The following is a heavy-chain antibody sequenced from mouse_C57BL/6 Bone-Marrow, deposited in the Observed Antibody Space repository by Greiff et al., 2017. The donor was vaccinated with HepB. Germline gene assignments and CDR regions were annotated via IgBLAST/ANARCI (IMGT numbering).Heavy chain of an antibody. J-gene: IGHJ3*01. D-gene: IGHD1-1*01. CDR2: IYPRSGNT. CDR1: GYTFTSYG. Sequence: QVQLQQSGAELARPGASVKLSCKASGYTFTSYGISWVKQRTGQGLEWIGEIYPRSGNTYYNEKFKGKATLTADKSSSTAYMELRSLTSEDSAVYFCVPHYYGLAYWGQGTLVTVSA. CDR3: VPHYYGLAY. V-gene: IGHV1-81*01.